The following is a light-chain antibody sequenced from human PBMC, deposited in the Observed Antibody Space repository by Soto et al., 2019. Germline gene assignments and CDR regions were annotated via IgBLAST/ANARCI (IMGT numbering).Light chain of an antibody. V-gene: IGLV1-47*02. J-gene: IGLJ1*01. Sequence: QSVLTQPPSASGTPGQRVTISCSGRSANIGNNFVCWYQQLPGTAPKLLIYSNNQRHSGVPERFSGAKAGTSASLAISGLRSEEEANYYCVAWDDSRSGLVFGTGTQLNVL. CDR2: SNN. CDR1: SANIGNNF. CDR3: VAWDDSRSGLV.